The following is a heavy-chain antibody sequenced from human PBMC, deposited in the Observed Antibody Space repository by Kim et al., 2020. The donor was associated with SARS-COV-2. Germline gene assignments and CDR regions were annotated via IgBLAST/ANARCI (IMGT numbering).Heavy chain of an antibody. J-gene: IGHJ2*01. CDR2: ST. Sequence: STNNTPSLKSPVPISLDTSKIQFSLQLTAVTAADTAVYYCVRRGVEWYFDLWGRGTLVTVSS. CDR3: VRRGVEWYFDL. V-gene: IGHV4-59*08. D-gene: IGHD2-15*01.